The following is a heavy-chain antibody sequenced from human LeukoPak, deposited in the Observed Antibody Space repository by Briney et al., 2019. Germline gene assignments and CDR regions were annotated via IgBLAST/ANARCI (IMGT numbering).Heavy chain of an antibody. CDR3: ASVIGAYDAFDI. Sequence: SETLSLTCEVSGDSLSSGGYSWSWIRQPPGKGLEWIGYIRYSGSTYYNPSLKSRLTMSVEASKTQFSLRLSSVTAADTAVYYCASVIGAYDAFDIWGQGTMVTVSS. V-gene: IGHV4-30-4*07. CDR2: IRYSGST. J-gene: IGHJ3*02. D-gene: IGHD5-12*01. CDR1: GDSLSSGGYS.